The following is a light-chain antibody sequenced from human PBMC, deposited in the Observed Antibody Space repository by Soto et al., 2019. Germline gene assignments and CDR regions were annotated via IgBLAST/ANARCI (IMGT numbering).Light chain of an antibody. CDR1: RSNIGSNP. CDR3: AAWDDSLYARV. Sequence: QPVLTQPPSASGTPGQRVTISCSGSRSNIGSNPVNWYQQLPGTAPKLLIDSNNQRPSGVPDRFSGSRSGTSASLAISGLQSEDEADYYCAAWDDSLYARVFGTGTKLTVL. J-gene: IGLJ1*01. V-gene: IGLV1-44*01. CDR2: SNN.